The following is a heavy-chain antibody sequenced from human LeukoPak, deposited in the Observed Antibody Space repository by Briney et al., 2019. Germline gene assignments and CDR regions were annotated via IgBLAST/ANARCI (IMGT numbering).Heavy chain of an antibody. D-gene: IGHD2-2*01. CDR3: ARAMTAAIVGVFDY. J-gene: IGHJ4*02. V-gene: IGHV5-51*01. CDR2: IYPGDSDT. Sequence: GEPLKISCKGSGYIFTSYWIGWVRQMPGKGLEWMGIIYPGDSDTRYSPSFQGQVTISADKSISTAYLQWSSLKASDTAMYYCARAMTAAIVGVFDYWGQGTLVTVSS. CDR1: GYIFTSYW.